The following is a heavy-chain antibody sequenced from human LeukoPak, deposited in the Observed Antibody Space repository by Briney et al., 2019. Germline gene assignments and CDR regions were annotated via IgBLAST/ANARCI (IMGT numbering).Heavy chain of an antibody. CDR2: IYYSGST. CDR1: GGSISSSSYY. J-gene: IGHJ4*02. V-gene: IGHV4-39*01. D-gene: IGHD1-26*01. Sequence: SETLSLTCTVSGGSISSSSYYWGWIRQPPGKGLEWIGSIYYSGSTYYNPSLKSRVTISVDTSKNQFSLKLSSVTAADTAVYYCARQGIVGALRAGWGQGTLVTVSS. CDR3: ARQGIVGALRAG.